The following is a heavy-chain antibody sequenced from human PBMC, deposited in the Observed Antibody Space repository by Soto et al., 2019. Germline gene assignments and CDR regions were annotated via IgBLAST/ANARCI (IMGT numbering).Heavy chain of an antibody. CDR2: INYSGST. D-gene: IGHD2-21*01. J-gene: IGHJ2*01. V-gene: IGHV4-59*01. CDR1: GGSISSYY. Sequence: SETLSLTCTVSGGSISSYYWSWIRQPPGKGLEWIGYINYSGSTNYNPSLKSRVTITVDTSKNQFSLKLSAVTAADTAVYYCARGRGIVVVDWYFDLWGRGTLVTVSS. CDR3: ARGRGIVVVDWYFDL.